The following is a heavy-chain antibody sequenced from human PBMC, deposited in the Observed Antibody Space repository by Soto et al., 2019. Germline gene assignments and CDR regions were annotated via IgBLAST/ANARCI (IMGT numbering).Heavy chain of an antibody. J-gene: IGHJ5*02. CDR1: GYTFTSYD. Sequence: ASVKVSCKASGYTFTSYDSNWVRQATGQGLEWMGWMNPNSGNTGYAQKFQGRVTMTRNTSISTAYMELSSLRSEDTAVYYCARATKITIFGVVITDWFDPWGQGTLVTVSS. CDR3: ARATKITIFGVVITDWFDP. D-gene: IGHD3-3*01. V-gene: IGHV1-8*01. CDR2: MNPNSGNT.